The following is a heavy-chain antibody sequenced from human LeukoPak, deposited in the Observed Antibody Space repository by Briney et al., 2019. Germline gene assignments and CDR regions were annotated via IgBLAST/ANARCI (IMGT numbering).Heavy chain of an antibody. CDR1: GFTFSSFW. CDR3: ERGSFGPDI. V-gene: IGHV3-74*01. CDR2: INTGGTDT. Sequence: GGSLRLSCAASGFTFSSFWMHWVRQAPGKGLVWVSRINTGGTDTVYADSVKGRFTISRDNAKNTLYLQMNSLRAEDTAVYYCERGSFGPDIWGQGTMLSVSS. D-gene: IGHD3-3*01. J-gene: IGHJ3*02.